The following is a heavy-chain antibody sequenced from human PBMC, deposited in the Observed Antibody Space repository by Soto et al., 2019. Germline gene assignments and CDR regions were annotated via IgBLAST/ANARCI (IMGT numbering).Heavy chain of an antibody. CDR3: ATITPRAENAFDI. Sequence: QVQLVQSGAEVKKPGSSVKVSCKASGGTFSSYTISWVRQAPGQGLEWMGRIIPILGIANYAQKFQGRVTITADKSTSTAYMELSSVRSEDTAVYYCATITPRAENAFDIWGQGTMVTVSS. D-gene: IGHD2-15*01. J-gene: IGHJ3*02. V-gene: IGHV1-69*02. CDR2: IIPILGIA. CDR1: GGTFSSYT.